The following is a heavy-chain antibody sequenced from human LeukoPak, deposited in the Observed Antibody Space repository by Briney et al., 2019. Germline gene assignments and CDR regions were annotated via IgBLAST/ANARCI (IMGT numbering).Heavy chain of an antibody. CDR3: ARDGEMATIYFDY. J-gene: IGHJ4*02. CDR2: IKQDGSEK. D-gene: IGHD5-24*01. CDR1: GFTFSSYW. V-gene: IGHV3-7*01. Sequence: GGSLRLSCAASGFTFSSYWMSWVRQAPGKGLEWVANIKQDGSEKYYVDSVKGRFTISRDNAKNSLYLQMNSLRAEDTAVYYCARDGEMATIYFDYWGQGTLVTVSS.